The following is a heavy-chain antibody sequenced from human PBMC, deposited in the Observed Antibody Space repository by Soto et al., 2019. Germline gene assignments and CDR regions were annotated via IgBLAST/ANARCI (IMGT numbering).Heavy chain of an antibody. Sequence: PGGSLRLSCAASGFTFISYSMNCVRQAPGKGLEWVSSISSSSSYIYYADSVKGRFTISRDNAKNSLYLQMNSLRAEDTAVYYCARLGKADYYDFWSGYQWGYYGMDVWGQGTTVTVSS. D-gene: IGHD3-3*01. CDR1: GFTFISYS. J-gene: IGHJ6*02. CDR2: ISSSSSYI. V-gene: IGHV3-21*01. CDR3: ARLGKADYYDFWSGYQWGYYGMDV.